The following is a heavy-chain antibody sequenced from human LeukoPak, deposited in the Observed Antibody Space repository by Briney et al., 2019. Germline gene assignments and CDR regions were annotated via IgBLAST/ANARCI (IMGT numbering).Heavy chain of an antibody. Sequence: ASVKVSCKASGYTFTSYYMHWVRQAPGQGLEWMGWINPNSGGTNYAQKFQGRVTMTRDTSISTAYMELSRLRSDDTAVYYCATTLRFLEWSLYYYYYGMDVWGQGTTVTVSS. J-gene: IGHJ6*02. CDR2: INPNSGGT. V-gene: IGHV1-2*02. CDR3: ATTLRFLEWSLYYYYYGMDV. D-gene: IGHD3-3*01. CDR1: GYTFTSYY.